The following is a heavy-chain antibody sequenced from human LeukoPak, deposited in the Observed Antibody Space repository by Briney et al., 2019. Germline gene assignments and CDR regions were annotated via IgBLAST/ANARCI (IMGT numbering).Heavy chain of an antibody. J-gene: IGHJ4*02. V-gene: IGHV3-33*01. CDR3: GRGAFLRSSSWVDF. CDR1: GFTLSRYG. Sequence: GGSLRLSCAASGFTLSRYGMHWVRQAPGKGLEWVAVIWNDGRNKYYADSVKGRFTISRDNPKNSLYLQMNSLRAEDTALYYCGRGAFLRSSSWVDFWGQGTLVTVSS. D-gene: IGHD6-13*01. CDR2: IWNDGRNK.